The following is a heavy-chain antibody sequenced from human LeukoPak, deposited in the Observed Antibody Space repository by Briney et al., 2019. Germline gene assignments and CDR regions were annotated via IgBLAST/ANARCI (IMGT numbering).Heavy chain of an antibody. CDR3: ARRGGTSGWGAFDI. CDR2: IDKSGDGA. D-gene: IGHD2-2*01. Sequence: GGSLRLSCAASGFTFSSYGMNWVRQPPGKGLDWVSSIDKSGDGAFYADSVKGRFTISRDNSKNTLYLQMNSLRREDTAVYYCARRGGTSGWGAFDIWGQGTMVTVSS. CDR1: GFTFSSYG. J-gene: IGHJ3*02. V-gene: IGHV3-23*01.